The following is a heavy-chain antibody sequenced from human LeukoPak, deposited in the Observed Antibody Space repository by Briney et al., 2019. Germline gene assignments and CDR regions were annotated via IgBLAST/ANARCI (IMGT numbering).Heavy chain of an antibody. Sequence: GGSLRLSCAASGITFSSHAMSWVRQAPGKGLEWVSVISGSGGSTYYADSVKGRFTISRDNSNNILYLQMNSLSADDTAVYYCAKGIRRYPEPSSWSCFDSWGQGTLVTVSS. CDR2: ISGSGGST. CDR1: GITFSSHA. V-gene: IGHV3-23*01. CDR3: AKGIRRYPEPSSWSCFDS. J-gene: IGHJ4*02. D-gene: IGHD6-13*01.